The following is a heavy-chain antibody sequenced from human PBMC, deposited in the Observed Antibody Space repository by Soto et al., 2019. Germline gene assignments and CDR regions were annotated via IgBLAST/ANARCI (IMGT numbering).Heavy chain of an antibody. Sequence: QVQLVESGGGVVQPGRSLRLSCAASGFTFSSYAMHWVRQAPGKGLEWVAVISYDGSNKYYADSVKGRFTISRDNSKNTLYLQMNSLRAEDTAVYYCARASHFGYYDSSGDSPRFLEYGMDVWGQGTTVTVSS. CDR3: ARASHFGYYDSSGDSPRFLEYGMDV. D-gene: IGHD3-22*01. CDR1: GFTFSSYA. CDR2: ISYDGSNK. J-gene: IGHJ6*02. V-gene: IGHV3-30-3*01.